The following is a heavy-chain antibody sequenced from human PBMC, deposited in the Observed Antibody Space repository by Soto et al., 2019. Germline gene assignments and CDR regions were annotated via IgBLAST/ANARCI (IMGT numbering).Heavy chain of an antibody. Sequence: QVQLQESGPGLVKPSQTLSLTCTVSGGSISSGGYYWSWIRQHPGKGLEWIGYIYYSGSTYYNPSLTSRVTISVDTSKNQFSLKLSSVTAADTAVYYCAREGITIFGVATGEGFDPWGQGTLVTVSS. J-gene: IGHJ5*02. CDR3: AREGITIFGVATGEGFDP. CDR1: GGSISSGGYY. CDR2: IYYSGST. D-gene: IGHD3-3*01. V-gene: IGHV4-31*03.